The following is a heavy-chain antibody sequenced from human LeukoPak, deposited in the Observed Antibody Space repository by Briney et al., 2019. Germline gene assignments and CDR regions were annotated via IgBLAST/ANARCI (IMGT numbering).Heavy chain of an antibody. J-gene: IGHJ6*03. CDR2: IKQDGTEK. Sequence: GSLLLSCAASGFTFSDYYMSWVRQAPGKGREGVAYIKQDGTEKYKVDSGKGRFIISRHNAKNSLYLQMTILRAEDTAVYYCAREGRKSRGVDIVRKKETGYYYYMDVWGKGTTVTVSS. CDR1: GFTFSDYY. CDR3: AREGRKSRGVDIVRKKETGYYYYMDV. D-gene: IGHD2-15*01. V-gene: IGHV3-7*01.